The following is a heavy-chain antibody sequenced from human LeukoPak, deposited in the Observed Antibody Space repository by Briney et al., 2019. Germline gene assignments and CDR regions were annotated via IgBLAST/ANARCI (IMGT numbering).Heavy chain of an antibody. CDR3: ARGLRYSSSWYNFDY. CDR1: GGSISSYY. Sequence: SETLSLTCTVSGGSISSYYWSWIRQPAGKGLEWIGRIYTSGSTNYNPSLKSRVAMSVDTSKNQFSLKLSSVTAADTAVYYCARGLRYSSSWYNFDYWGQGTLVTVSS. J-gene: IGHJ4*02. V-gene: IGHV4-4*07. CDR2: IYTSGST. D-gene: IGHD6-13*01.